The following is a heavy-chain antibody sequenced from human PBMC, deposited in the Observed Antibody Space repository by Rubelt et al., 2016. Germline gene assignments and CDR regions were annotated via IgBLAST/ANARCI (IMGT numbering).Heavy chain of an antibody. CDR3: AGKNNRVRFGETNNWFDP. Sequence: QLRLQESGPGLVKPSETLSLTCIVSGVSITTANYWGWIRQPPGKGLEWIGIIDYSGSTYYNPSLKSRVTIYVDTSTNQFSLRLGSVTAADTAVDYWAGKNNRVRFGETNNWFDPWGQGALVTVSS. V-gene: IGHV4-39*01. D-gene: IGHD3-10*01. CDR1: GVSITTANY. J-gene: IGHJ5*02. CDR2: IDYSGST.